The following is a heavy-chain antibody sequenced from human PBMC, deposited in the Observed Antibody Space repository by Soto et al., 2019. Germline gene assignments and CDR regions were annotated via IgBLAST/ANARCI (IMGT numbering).Heavy chain of an antibody. V-gene: IGHV3-11*01. Sequence: QVQLVESGGGLVKPGGSLRLSCAASGFTFSAYYMSWIRQAPGKGLEWVSYISNSDDTTYYADSVKGRFTISRDNAKNSLYLQMNSLRAEDTAVYYCARDALFSRAGKLDAVDIWGQGTMVTVSS. CDR2: ISNSDDTT. CDR1: GFTFSAYY. J-gene: IGHJ3*02. CDR3: ARDALFSRAGKLDAVDI. D-gene: IGHD3-10*01.